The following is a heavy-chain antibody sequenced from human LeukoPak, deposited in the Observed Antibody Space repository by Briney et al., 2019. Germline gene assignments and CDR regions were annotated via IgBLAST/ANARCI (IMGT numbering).Heavy chain of an antibody. D-gene: IGHD5-24*01. CDR3: ARLTRAPQFFDV. Sequence: PSETLSLTCTVSGGSISSSDYFWAWIRQPPGKGLEWLGSIEFSGTTYYNPSLRSRVTISEDASKNQFSLKLGSVTAADTAVYYCARLTRAPQFFDVWGQGTMVTVSS. V-gene: IGHV4-39*01. CDR1: GGSISSSDYF. CDR2: IEFSGTT. J-gene: IGHJ3*01.